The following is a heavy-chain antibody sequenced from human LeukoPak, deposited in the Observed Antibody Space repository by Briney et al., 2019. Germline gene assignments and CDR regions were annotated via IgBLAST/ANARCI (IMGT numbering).Heavy chain of an antibody. CDR3: ARDRLYRGYSYGSDY. CDR2: IYYSGST. Sequence: SETLSLTCTVSGGSVSSGSYYWSWIRQPPGKGLEWIGYIYYSGSTNYNPSLKSRVTISVDTSKNQFSLKRSSVTAADTAVYYCARDRLYRGYSYGSDYWGQGTLVTVSS. V-gene: IGHV4-61*01. CDR1: GGSVSSGSYY. D-gene: IGHD5-18*01. J-gene: IGHJ4*02.